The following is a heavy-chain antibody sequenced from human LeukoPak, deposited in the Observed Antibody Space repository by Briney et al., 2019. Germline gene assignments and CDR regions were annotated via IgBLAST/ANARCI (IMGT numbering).Heavy chain of an antibody. CDR2: IYYSGST. Sequence: SETLSLTCTVSGGSISSYYWSWIRQPPGKGLEWIGYIYYSGSTNYNPSLKSRVTISVDTSKNQFSLKLSSVTAADTAVYYCASTYCSGGSCPYYYYYYVDVWGKGTTVTVSS. CDR3: ASTYCSGGSCPYYYYYYVDV. D-gene: IGHD2-15*01. V-gene: IGHV4-59*08. J-gene: IGHJ6*03. CDR1: GGSISSYY.